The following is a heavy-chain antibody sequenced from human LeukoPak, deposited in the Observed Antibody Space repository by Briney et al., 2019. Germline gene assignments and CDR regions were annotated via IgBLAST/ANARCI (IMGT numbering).Heavy chain of an antibody. J-gene: IGHJ4*02. V-gene: IGHV3-23*01. CDR2: ISGSGGST. Sequence: GGSLRLSCAASGFPFSTFSMNWVRQAPGKGLEWVSAISGSGGSTYYADSVKGRFTISRDNSKNTLYLQMNSLRAEDTAVYYCAKDRATVPYYFDYWGQGTLVTVSS. CDR1: GFPFSTFS. CDR3: AKDRATVPYYFDY. D-gene: IGHD4-17*01.